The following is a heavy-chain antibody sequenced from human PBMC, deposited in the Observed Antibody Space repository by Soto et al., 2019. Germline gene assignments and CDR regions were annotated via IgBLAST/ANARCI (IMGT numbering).Heavy chain of an antibody. V-gene: IGHV4-59*12. D-gene: IGHD2-15*01. J-gene: IGHJ4*02. CDR2: IYYSGST. CDR1: GGSISSCY. Sequence: PSETLSLTCTVSGGSISSCYWSWIRQPPEKGLEWIGYIYYSGSTYYNPSLKSRVTISVDTSKNQFSLKLRSVTAADTAVYYCARALRYCSGGSCHTFDYWGQGTLVTVSS. CDR3: ARALRYCSGGSCHTFDY.